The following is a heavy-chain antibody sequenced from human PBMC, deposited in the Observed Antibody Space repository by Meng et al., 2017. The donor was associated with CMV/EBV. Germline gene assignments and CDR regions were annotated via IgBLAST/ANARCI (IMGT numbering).Heavy chain of an antibody. CDR2: IYYSGST. V-gene: IGHV4-59*01. CDR3: ARAYPPYSCYPFDY. D-gene: IGHD5-12*01. Sequence: SETLSLTCTVSGGSISSYYWSWIRQPPGKGLEWIGYIYYSGSTNYNPSLKSRVTISVDTSKNQFSLKLSSVTAADTAVYYCARAYPPYSCYPFDYWGQGTLVTVSS. J-gene: IGHJ4*02. CDR1: GGSISSYY.